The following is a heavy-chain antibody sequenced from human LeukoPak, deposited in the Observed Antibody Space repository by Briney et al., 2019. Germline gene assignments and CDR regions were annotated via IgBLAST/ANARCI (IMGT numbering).Heavy chain of an antibody. J-gene: IGHJ4*02. CDR2: IKHSGST. V-gene: IGHV4-34*01. CDR3: AREGSSWYN. Sequence: SETLSLTCAVYGGSFSGYYWSWIRQPPGKGLEWIGEIKHSGSTNYNPSLKSRVTISVDTSKNQFSLKLSSVTAAATAVYYCAREGSSWYNWGQGTLVTVSS. CDR1: GGSFSGYY. D-gene: IGHD6-13*01.